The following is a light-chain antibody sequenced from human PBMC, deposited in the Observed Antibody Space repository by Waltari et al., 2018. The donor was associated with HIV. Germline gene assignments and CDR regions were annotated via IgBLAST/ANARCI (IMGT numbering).Light chain of an antibody. Sequence: EAVLTQSPGTLSLSPGERAILSCRARQNISSNYLVWYQKKAGQAPRLLLYGASSRATGIPDRFSGSGSGTDFTLTISRLEPEDFAVYYCQQYGSSPRFGQGTKVEIK. V-gene: IGKV3-20*01. J-gene: IGKJ1*01. CDR1: QNISSNY. CDR2: GAS. CDR3: QQYGSSPR.